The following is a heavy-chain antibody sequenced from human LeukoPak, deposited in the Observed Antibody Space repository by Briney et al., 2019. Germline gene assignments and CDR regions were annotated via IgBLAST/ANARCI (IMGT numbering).Heavy chain of an antibody. CDR1: GFTFSSYS. D-gene: IGHD1-26*01. J-gene: IGHJ3*02. Sequence: GGSLRLSCAASGFTFSSYSMNWVRQAPGKGLEWVSYISSSSSTIYYADSVKGRFTISRDNAKNSLYLQMNSLRAEDTAVYYCAGDRGSYWADAFDIWGQGTMVTVSS. CDR2: ISSSSSTI. V-gene: IGHV3-48*04. CDR3: AGDRGSYWADAFDI.